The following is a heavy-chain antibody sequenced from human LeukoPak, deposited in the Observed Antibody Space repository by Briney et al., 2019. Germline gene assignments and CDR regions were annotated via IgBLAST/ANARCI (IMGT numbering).Heavy chain of an antibody. D-gene: IGHD2/OR15-2a*01. Sequence: GGSLRHSCEASGFTLSNHWMTWVRQAPGKGLEWVATIKQGGSDKFYVDSVKGRFTISGDNAKNSLYLEMNSLRVEDTAVYYCARDTFGLWGQGTLVTVSS. V-gene: IGHV3-7*01. CDR2: IKQGGSDK. CDR3: ARDTFGL. CDR1: GFTLSNHW. J-gene: IGHJ4*02.